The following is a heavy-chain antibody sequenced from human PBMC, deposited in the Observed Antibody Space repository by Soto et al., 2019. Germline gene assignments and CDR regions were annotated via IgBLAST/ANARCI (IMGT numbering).Heavy chain of an antibody. J-gene: IGHJ4*02. D-gene: IGHD6-19*01. CDR2: IKQDGSEK. V-gene: IGHV3-7*03. Sequence: GGSLRLSCAASGFTFRSYWMSWVRQAPGKGLEWVANIKQDGSEKYYVDSVKGRFTISRDNAKNSLYLQMNSLRAEDTAVYYCAREPPLGWTTFFDYWGQGTLVTVSS. CDR3: AREPPLGWTTFFDY. CDR1: GFTFRSYW.